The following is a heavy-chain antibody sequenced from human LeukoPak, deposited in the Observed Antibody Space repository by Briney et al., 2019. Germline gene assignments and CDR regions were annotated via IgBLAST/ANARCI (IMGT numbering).Heavy chain of an antibody. CDR2: IYYSGST. V-gene: IGHV4-39*07. CDR1: GGSISSYY. Sequence: KTSETLSLTCTVSGGSISSYYWGWIHQPPGKGLEWIGSIYYSGSTYYNPSLKSRVTISVDTSKNQFSLKLSSVTAADTAVYYCARLGQWLVLDYWGQGTLVTVSS. J-gene: IGHJ4*02. CDR3: ARLGQWLVLDY. D-gene: IGHD6-19*01.